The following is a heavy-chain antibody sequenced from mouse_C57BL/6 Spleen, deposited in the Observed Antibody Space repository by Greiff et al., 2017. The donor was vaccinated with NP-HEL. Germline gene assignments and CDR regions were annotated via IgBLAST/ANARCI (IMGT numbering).Heavy chain of an antibody. D-gene: IGHD5-5*01. CDR1: GYTFTSYW. J-gene: IGHJ4*01. V-gene: IGHV1-59*01. CDR3: ANYLRAMDY. CDR2: IDPSDSYT. Sequence: VKLQQPGAELVRPGTSVKLSCKASGYTFTSYWMHWVKQRPGQGLEWIGVIDPSDSYTNYNQKFKGKATLTVDTSSSTAYMQLSSLTSEDSAVYYCANYLRAMDYWGQGTSVTVSS.